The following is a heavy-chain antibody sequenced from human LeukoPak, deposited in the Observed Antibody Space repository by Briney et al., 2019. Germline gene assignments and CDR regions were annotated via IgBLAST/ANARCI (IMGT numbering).Heavy chain of an antibody. J-gene: IGHJ3*02. CDR2: IIPIFGTA. V-gene: IGHV1-69*05. CDR1: GGTFSSNT. CDR3: ARAATVQDAADI. Sequence: SVKVSCKASGGTFSSNTISWVRQAPGQGLECMGGIIPIFGTANYAQKFQGRVTMTRDMSTSTVYMDLSSLRSEDTAMYYCARAATVQDAADIWGQGTMVTVSS. D-gene: IGHD4-17*01.